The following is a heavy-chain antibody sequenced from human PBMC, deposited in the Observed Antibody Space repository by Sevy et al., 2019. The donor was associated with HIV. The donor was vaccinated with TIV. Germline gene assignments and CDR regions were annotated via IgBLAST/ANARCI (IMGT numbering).Heavy chain of an antibody. J-gene: IGHJ4*02. CDR1: GRSISSGNYL. Sequence: SETLSLTCTVSGRSISSGNYLWSWIRQSPGKGLEWIGTVHYSGRTYYNPSLKIRVTISEDTSKNQFSLNLNSVTAADTAVYFCARNFDYWRQGTLVTVSS. CDR3: ARNFDY. CDR2: VHYSGRT. V-gene: IGHV4-39*01.